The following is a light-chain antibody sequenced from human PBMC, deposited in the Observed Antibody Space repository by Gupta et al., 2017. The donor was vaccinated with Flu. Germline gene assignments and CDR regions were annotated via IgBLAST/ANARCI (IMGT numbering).Light chain of an antibody. CDR1: QSLVNTNGHSY. J-gene: IGKJ3*01. V-gene: IGKV2-28*01. CDR3: MQALETPFT. CDR2: LAS. Sequence: VTPGEAASISCRSSQSLVNTNGHSYLNWYLQKPGQSPQLIIYLASTRTSGVPARFEASGSGTDFTLEINTVEAEDVGVYYCMQALETPFTFGPGTKVEIK.